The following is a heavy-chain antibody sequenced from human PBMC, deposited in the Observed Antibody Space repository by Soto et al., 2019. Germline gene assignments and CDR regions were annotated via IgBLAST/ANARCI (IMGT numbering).Heavy chain of an antibody. Sequence: GESLKISCKGSGYSFTSYWISWVRQMPGKGLEWMGRIDPSDSYTNYSPSFQGHVTISADKSISTAYLQWSSLKASDTAMYYCARQEQLVVDYYYYGMDVWGQGTTVPVSS. CDR3: ARQEQLVVDYYYYGMDV. V-gene: IGHV5-10-1*01. CDR2: IDPSDSYT. CDR1: GYSFTSYW. D-gene: IGHD6-6*01. J-gene: IGHJ6*02.